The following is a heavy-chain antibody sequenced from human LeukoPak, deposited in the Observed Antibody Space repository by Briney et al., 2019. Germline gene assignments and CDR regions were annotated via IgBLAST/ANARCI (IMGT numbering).Heavy chain of an antibody. CDR2: IKQDGSEK. J-gene: IGHJ4*02. CDR3: ARDLVNRGSGSYFDY. V-gene: IGHV3-7*01. Sequence: PGGSLRLSCAASGFPFSGYWMNWVRQAPGKGLEWVANIKQDGSEKYYVDSVKGRFTISRDNAKNSLYLQMNSLRAEDTAVYYCARDLVNRGSGSYFDYWGQGALVTVSS. CDR1: GFPFSGYW. D-gene: IGHD3-10*01.